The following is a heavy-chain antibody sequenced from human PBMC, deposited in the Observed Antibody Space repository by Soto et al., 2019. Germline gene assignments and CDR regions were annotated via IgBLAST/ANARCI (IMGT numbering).Heavy chain of an antibody. J-gene: IGHJ5*02. CDR1: GYTFTSYD. CDR2: MNPNSGNT. Sequence: QVQLVQSGAEVKKPGASVKVSCKASGYTFTSYDINCVRQATGQGLEWMGWMNPNSGNTGYAQKFQGRDTMTRNTAINTASMKLNRLISEDTDVYYWAGEKGSSGFGPLGQGTMVTVSS. CDR3: AGEKGSSGFGP. D-gene: IGHD6-6*01. V-gene: IGHV1-8*01.